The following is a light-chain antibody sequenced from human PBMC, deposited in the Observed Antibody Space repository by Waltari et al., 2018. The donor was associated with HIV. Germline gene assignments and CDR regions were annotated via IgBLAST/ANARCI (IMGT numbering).Light chain of an antibody. V-gene: IGKV2-30*01. CDR3: MQATHWSIT. J-gene: IGKJ5*01. CDR2: RAS. Sequence: DVVMTQSPLSLPVTLGQPASISCRSSQSLVDTDGNTYLNWFQQRPGQSPRRLIYRASHRDSGVPDRFSGSGSGTDFTLKISRVEADNIGIYYCMQATHWSITFGQGTRLEIK. CDR1: QSLVDTDGNTY.